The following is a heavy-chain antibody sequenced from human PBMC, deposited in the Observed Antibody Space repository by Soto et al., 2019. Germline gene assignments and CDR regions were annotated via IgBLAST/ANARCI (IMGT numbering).Heavy chain of an antibody. CDR3: ARDPNLYWSGTDCNDY. Sequence: GGSIRLGYVALGGRFVRLSRSWISQNTRKGLEWVASIDSYSNFIYYAVSVKGRFTISRDHAGNSLFLQMTSLRAEDTAVYYCARDPNLYWSGTDCNDYWGHGTLVTSPQ. V-gene: IGHV3-21*01. CDR1: GGRFVRLS. CDR2: IDSYSNFI. J-gene: IGHJ4*01. D-gene: IGHD2-8*02.